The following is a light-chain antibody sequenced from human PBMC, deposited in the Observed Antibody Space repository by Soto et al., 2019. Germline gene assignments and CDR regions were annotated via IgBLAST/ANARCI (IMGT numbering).Light chain of an antibody. Sequence: IVLTQSPGTLSLSPGERATLFCRASQSVSDRYLAWYQRKPGQAPRLLIYDASNRATGIPARFSGTGSGTDFTLTISRLEPEDFAVYYCQQYGSSPWTFGQGTKVDIK. CDR1: QSVSDRY. J-gene: IGKJ1*01. V-gene: IGKV3-20*01. CDR2: DAS. CDR3: QQYGSSPWT.